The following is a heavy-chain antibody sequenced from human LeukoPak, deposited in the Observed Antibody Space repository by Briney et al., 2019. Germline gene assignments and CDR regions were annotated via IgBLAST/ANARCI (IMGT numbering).Heavy chain of an antibody. Sequence: GRSLRLSCAASGFTFDDYAMHWVRQAPGKGLEWVSGISWNSGSIGHADSVKGRFTISRDNAKNSLYLQMNSLRAEDTALYYCAKAPYSGSYYGNFDYWGQGTLVTVSS. CDR1: GFTFDDYA. D-gene: IGHD1-26*01. J-gene: IGHJ4*02. CDR2: ISWNSGSI. V-gene: IGHV3-9*01. CDR3: AKAPYSGSYYGNFDY.